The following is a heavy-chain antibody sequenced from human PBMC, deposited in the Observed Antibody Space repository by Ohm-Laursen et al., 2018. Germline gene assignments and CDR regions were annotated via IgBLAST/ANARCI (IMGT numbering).Heavy chain of an antibody. CDR2: INPSGGST. J-gene: IGHJ6*02. CDR3: ASRMYYDILTGYYASYYYYGMDV. V-gene: IGHV1-46*01. Sequence: GASVKVSCKSSGYTFTSYYMHWVRQAPGQGLEWMGIINPSGGSTSYAQKFQGRVTMTRDTSTSTVYMELSSLRSEDTAVYYCASRMYYDILTGYYASYYYYGMDVWGQGTTVTVSS. CDR1: GYTFTSYY. D-gene: IGHD3-9*01.